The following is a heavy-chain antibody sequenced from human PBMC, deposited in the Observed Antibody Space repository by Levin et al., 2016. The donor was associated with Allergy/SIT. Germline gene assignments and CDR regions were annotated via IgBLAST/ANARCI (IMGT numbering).Heavy chain of an antibody. CDR2: IIIANGDT. CDR3: AAHYYDNSLAYFDF. Sequence: SVKVSCKASGSTFSSSAMQWVRQIRGQRLEWIGRIIIANGDTNVTQKFQERVSITSDMSTTTVYMEVNDLTSEDTAVYYCAAHYYDNSLAYFDFWGQGTLVTVSS. CDR1: GSTFSSSA. J-gene: IGHJ4*02. V-gene: IGHV1-58*02. D-gene: IGHD3-22*01.